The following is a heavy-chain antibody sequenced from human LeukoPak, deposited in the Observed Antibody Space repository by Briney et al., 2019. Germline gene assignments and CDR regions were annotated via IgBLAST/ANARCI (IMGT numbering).Heavy chain of an antibody. D-gene: IGHD2-15*01. Sequence: GGSLRPSCAASGFTVSSNYMSWIRQAPGKGLECVSYISSSDITIYYADSVKGRFTISRDNAKNSLYLQMNSLRAEDTAVYYCARGDCSGGSCYLSLTTIDYWGQGTLVTVSS. J-gene: IGHJ4*02. CDR3: ARGDCSGGSCYLSLTTIDY. CDR1: GFTVSSNY. CDR2: ISSSDITI. V-gene: IGHV3-11*04.